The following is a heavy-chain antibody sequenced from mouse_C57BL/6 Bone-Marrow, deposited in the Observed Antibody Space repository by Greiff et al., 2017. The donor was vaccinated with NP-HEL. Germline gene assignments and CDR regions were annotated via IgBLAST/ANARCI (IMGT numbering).Heavy chain of an antibody. CDR3: ARGPIYYYGSRVYYYAMDY. CDR1: GYTFTSYW. V-gene: IGHV1-64*01. J-gene: IGHJ4*01. Sequence: QVQLQQPGAELVKPGASVKLSCKASGYTFTSYWMHWVKQRPGQGLEWIGMIHPNSGSTNYNEKFKSKATLTVDKSSSTAYMQLSSLTSEDSAVYYCARGPIYYYGSRVYYYAMDYWGQGTSVTVSS. D-gene: IGHD1-1*01. CDR2: IHPNSGST.